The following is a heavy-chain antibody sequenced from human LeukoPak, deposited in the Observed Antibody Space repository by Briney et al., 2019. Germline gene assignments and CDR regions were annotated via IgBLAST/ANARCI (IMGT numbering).Heavy chain of an antibody. CDR3: ARAVAGTFDYYYYMDV. V-gene: IGHV3-48*01. D-gene: IGHD6-19*01. CDR2: ISSSSSTI. CDR1: GFTFSSYE. J-gene: IGHJ6*03. Sequence: GGSLRLSCAASGFTFSSYEMNWVRQAPGKGLEWVSYISSSSSTIYYADSVKGRFTISRDNAKNSLYLQMNSLRAEDTAVYYCARAVAGTFDYYYYMDVWGKGTTVTVSS.